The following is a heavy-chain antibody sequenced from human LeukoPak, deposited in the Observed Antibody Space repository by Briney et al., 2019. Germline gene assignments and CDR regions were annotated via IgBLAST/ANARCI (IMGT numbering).Heavy chain of an antibody. V-gene: IGHV4-61*03. CDR1: GASVNSGSHY. D-gene: IGHD2-21*02. Sequence: SETLSLTCTVSGASVNSGSHYWSWFRQPPGKGLEWIGYMYYSGTTNYNPSLRSRVTMSVDTSKNHFSLKMSSVTAADAAVYYCARGLSAIVHWGQGTLVTVSS. CDR2: MYYSGTT. J-gene: IGHJ4*02. CDR3: ARGLSAIVH.